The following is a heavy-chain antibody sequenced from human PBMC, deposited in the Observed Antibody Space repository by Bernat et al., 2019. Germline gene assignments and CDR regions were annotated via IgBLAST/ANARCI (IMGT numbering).Heavy chain of an antibody. V-gene: IGHV3-66*04. CDR3: ARHWSGYDFSFDY. D-gene: IGHD5-12*01. CDR1: GFTVSSNC. CDR2: IYSGGST. J-gene: IGHJ4*02. Sequence: VRRVECGGGVVQPGGSLRLSCAASGFTVSSNCMSWVRQAPGKGLEGVAVIYSGGSTYYAASVKVRFTISRDNSKNTLYLQMNSLRAEDTAVYYCARHWSGYDFSFDYWGQGTLVTVSS.